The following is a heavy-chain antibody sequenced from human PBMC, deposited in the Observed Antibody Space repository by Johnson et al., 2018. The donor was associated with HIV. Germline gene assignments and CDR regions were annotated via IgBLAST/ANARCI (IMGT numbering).Heavy chain of an antibody. J-gene: IGHJ3*02. V-gene: IGHV3-7*02. D-gene: IGHD4-17*01. CDR1: GFTFSSYW. CDR2: IKQDGSEK. Sequence: VLLVESGGGLVQPGGSLRLSCAASGFTFSSYWMSWVRQAPGKGLEWVANIKQDGSEKYYVDSVKGRITISRDNAKNSLYLQMNSLRAEDTAMYYCARVGNGDYGWSFDIWGQGTTVTISS. CDR3: ARVGNGDYGWSFDI.